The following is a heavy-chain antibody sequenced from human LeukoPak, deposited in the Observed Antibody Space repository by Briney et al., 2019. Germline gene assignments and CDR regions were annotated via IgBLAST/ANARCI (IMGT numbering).Heavy chain of an antibody. D-gene: IGHD1-26*01. CDR1: GNTFTGYY. V-gene: IGHV1-2*02. CDR2: INPDSGGT. J-gene: IGHJ4*02. CDR3: AKHLGSGTYQPSEY. Sequence: ASVKVSCKASGNTFTGYYIHWVRQAPGQGLEWMGWINPDSGGTRYAQKFQGRVTMTRDTSIGTAYMELSRLTSDDTAVYYCAKHLGSGTYQPSEYWGQGTLLTVSS.